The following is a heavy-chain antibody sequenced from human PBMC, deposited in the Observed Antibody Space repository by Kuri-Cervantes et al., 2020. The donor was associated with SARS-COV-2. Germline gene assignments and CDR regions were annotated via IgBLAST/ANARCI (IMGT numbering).Heavy chain of an antibody. CDR3: AKPSSSSPNYYYYMDV. CDR2: ISGSGGST. CDR1: GFTFSSYA. D-gene: IGHD6-6*01. V-gene: IGHV3-23*01. J-gene: IGHJ6*03. Sequence: GESLKISCAASGFTFSSYAMSWVRQAPGKGLEWVSAISGSGGSTYYADSVKGRFTISRDNSKNTLYLQMNSLRAEDTAVYYCAKPSSSSPNYYYYMDVWGKGTTVTVSS.